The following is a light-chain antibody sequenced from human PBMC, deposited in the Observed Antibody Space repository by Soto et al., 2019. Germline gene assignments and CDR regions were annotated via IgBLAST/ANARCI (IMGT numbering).Light chain of an antibody. CDR2: DVS. J-gene: IGLJ2*01. CDR1: SSDVGDYNY. CDR3: SSYTSSSTLVV. Sequence: QFALTQPASESGSPGQSITISCTGTSSDVGDYNYVSWYQQDPGKAPKLMIYDVSNRPSGVSNRFSGSKSGNTASLTISGLQAEDEADYYCSSYTSSSTLVVFGGGTKLTVL. V-gene: IGLV2-14*01.